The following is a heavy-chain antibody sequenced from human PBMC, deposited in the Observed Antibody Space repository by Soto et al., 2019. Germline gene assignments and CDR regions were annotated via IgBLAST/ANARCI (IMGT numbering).Heavy chain of an antibody. V-gene: IGHV6-1*01. D-gene: IGHD3-22*01. CDR2: TYYRSKWYN. CDR1: GDSVSSNSAA. J-gene: IGHJ6*02. Sequence: SQTLSLTCAISGDSVSSNSAAWNWIRQSPSRGLEWLGRTYYRSKWYNDYAVSVKSRITINPDTSKNQFSLQLNSVTPEDTAVYYCARDRDNYERAYYHYYGMDVWGQGTTVTVSS. CDR3: ARDRDNYERAYYHYYGMDV.